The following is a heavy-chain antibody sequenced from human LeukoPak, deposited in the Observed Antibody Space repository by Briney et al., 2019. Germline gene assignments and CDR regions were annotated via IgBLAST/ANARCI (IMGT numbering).Heavy chain of an antibody. CDR3: AKDGLTGYYDSSGYSDY. D-gene: IGHD3-22*01. CDR2: ISGSGGST. CDR1: GFTFSSYA. V-gene: IGHV3-23*01. Sequence: EGSLRLSCAASGFTFSSYAMNWVRQAPGKGLEWVSAISGSGGSTYYADSVKGRFTISRDNSKNTLYLQMNSLRAEDTAVYYCAKDGLTGYYDSSGYSDYWGQGTLVTVSS. J-gene: IGHJ4*02.